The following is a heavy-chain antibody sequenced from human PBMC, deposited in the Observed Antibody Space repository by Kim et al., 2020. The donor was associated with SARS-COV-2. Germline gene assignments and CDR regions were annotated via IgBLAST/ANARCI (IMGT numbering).Heavy chain of an antibody. CDR1: GFTFSSYD. CDR3: ARFYYYDSSGYFEY. J-gene: IGHJ4*02. CDR2: IGTAGDT. D-gene: IGHD3-22*01. V-gene: IGHV3-13*04. Sequence: GGSLRLSCAASGFTFSSYDMHWVRQATGKGLEWVSAIGTAGDTYYPGSVKGRFTISRENAKNSLYLQMNSLRAGDTAVYYCARFYYYDSSGYFEYWGQGTLVTVSS.